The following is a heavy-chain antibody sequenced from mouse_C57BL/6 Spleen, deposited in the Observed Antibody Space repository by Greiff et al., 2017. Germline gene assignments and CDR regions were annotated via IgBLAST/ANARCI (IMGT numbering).Heavy chain of an antibody. J-gene: IGHJ4*01. CDR2: IDPSDSYT. D-gene: IGHD2-1*01. CDR1: GYTFTSYW. V-gene: IGHV1-69*01. Sequence: QVQLQQPGAELVMPGASVKLSCKASGYTFTSYWMHWVKQRPGQGLEWIGEIDPSDSYTNYNQKFKGKSTLTVDKSSSTAYMQLSSLTSEDSAVYYCARCVYGTLYAMDYWGQGTSVTVSS. CDR3: ARCVYGTLYAMDY.